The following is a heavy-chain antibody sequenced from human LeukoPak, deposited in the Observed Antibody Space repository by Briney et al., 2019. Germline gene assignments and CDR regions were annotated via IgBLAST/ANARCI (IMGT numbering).Heavy chain of an antibody. Sequence: PSETRSLTCTVSGGSISNNYWNWIRQPPGKGLEWIGYIYSGGTTSHNPSLKSRISISVDTSKNQFSLRLSSVTAADTAVYYCASGSNWGQGILVTVSS. D-gene: IGHD1-26*01. CDR3: ASGSN. CDR2: IYSGGTT. V-gene: IGHV4-59*01. J-gene: IGHJ4*02. CDR1: GGSISNNY.